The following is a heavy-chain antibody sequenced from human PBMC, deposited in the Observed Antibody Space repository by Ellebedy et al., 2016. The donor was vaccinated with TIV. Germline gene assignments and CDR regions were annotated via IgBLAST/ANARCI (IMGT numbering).Heavy chain of an antibody. CDR3: ARGDDYHSDY. D-gene: IGHD5-24*01. V-gene: IGHV4-59*01. Sequence: MPGGSLRLSCTVSGGSISSYYWSWIRQPPGKGLEWIGYIYYSGSTNYNPSLKSRVTISVDTSKNQFSLKLSSVTAADTAVYYCARGDDYHSDYWGQGTLVTVSS. J-gene: IGHJ4*02. CDR2: IYYSGST. CDR1: GGSISSYY.